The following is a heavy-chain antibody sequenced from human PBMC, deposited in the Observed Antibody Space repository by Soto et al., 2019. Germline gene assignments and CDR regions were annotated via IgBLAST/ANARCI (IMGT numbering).Heavy chain of an antibody. D-gene: IGHD1-26*01. Sequence: GGSLRLSCAASGFTFSSSAMSWVRQAPEKGLEWVSATSTSGGNTLYADSVKGRFTISRDNSKNTLFLQMSSLRAEDTAIYYCAKPTGGSYPESRVFDSWGQGPRVTAPQ. J-gene: IGHJ4*02. CDR1: GFTFSSSA. CDR2: TSTSGGNT. V-gene: IGHV3-23*01. CDR3: AKPTGGSYPESRVFDS.